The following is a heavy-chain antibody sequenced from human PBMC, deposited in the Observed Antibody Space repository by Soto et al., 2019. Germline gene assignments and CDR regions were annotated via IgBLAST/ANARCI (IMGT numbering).Heavy chain of an antibody. Sequence: SVKVSCKASGGTFSSYTISWVRQAPGQGLEWMGRIIPILGIANYAQKFQGRVTITADKSTSTAYMELSSLRSEDTAVYYCATNVGEYSSVVFDYWGQGTLVTVSS. CDR2: IIPILGIA. J-gene: IGHJ4*02. CDR1: GGTFSSYT. CDR3: ATNVGEYSSVVFDY. V-gene: IGHV1-69*02. D-gene: IGHD6-6*01.